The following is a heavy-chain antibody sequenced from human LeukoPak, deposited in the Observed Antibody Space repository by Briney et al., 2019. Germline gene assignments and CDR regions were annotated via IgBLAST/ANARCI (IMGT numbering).Heavy chain of an antibody. CDR2: INWNGGST. Sequence: PGGSLRLSCAASGFTFDDYGMSWVRQAPGKGLEWVSGINWNGGSTGYADSVKGRFTISRDNAKNSLYLQMNSLRAEDTAVYYCATGHYYGSGSSPGLLPDVWGKGTTVTISS. J-gene: IGHJ6*04. CDR3: ATGHYYGSGSSPGLLPDV. V-gene: IGHV3-20*04. CDR1: GFTFDDYG. D-gene: IGHD3-10*01.